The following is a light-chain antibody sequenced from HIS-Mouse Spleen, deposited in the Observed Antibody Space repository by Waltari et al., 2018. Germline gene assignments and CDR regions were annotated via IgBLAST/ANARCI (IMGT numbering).Light chain of an antibody. CDR1: SLRSYY. J-gene: IGLJ3*02. V-gene: IGLV3-19*01. CDR2: GKN. CDR3: NSRDSSGNHWV. Sequence: SSELTQDPAVSVALGQTVRITCQGDSLRSYYASWYQQKPGQAPVLVIYGKNNRPSGIPDRFSGSSSGNTASSTITGAQAEDEADYYSNSRDSSGNHWVFGGGTKLTVL.